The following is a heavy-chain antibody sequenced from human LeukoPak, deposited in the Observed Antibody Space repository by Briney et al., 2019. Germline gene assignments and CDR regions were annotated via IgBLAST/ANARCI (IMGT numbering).Heavy chain of an antibody. CDR3: ARDFADYGDYNWYFDL. V-gene: IGHV3-33*08. D-gene: IGHD4-17*01. CDR2: IWYDGSNK. J-gene: IGHJ2*01. Sequence: GGSLRLSCAASGFTFSSYGMHWVRQAPGKGLEWVAVIWYDGSNKYYADSVKGRFTISRDNSKNTLYLQMNSLRAEDTAVYYCARDFADYGDYNWYFDLWGRGTLVTVSS. CDR1: GFTFSSYG.